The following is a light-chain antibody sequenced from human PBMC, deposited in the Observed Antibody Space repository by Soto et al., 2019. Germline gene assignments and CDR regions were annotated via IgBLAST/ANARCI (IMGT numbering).Light chain of an antibody. J-gene: IGKJ1*01. V-gene: IGKV1-5*02. Sequence: DIQMTQSPSTLSASIGDRVTIICRASESVKSWLAWYQQKPGKAPNLLIYDASNLETGVPSRFNGSGSGTEFSLTISSLEPDDFATYYCQQYNNYLWTFGQGTKVDIK. CDR2: DAS. CDR1: ESVKSW. CDR3: QQYNNYLWT.